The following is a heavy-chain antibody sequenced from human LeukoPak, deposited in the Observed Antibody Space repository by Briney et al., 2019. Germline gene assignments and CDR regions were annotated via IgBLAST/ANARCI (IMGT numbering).Heavy chain of an antibody. V-gene: IGHV4-31*03. CDR2: IYYSGST. J-gene: IGHJ4*02. D-gene: IGHD3-22*01. CDR1: GGSISSGGYY. Sequence: SETLSLTCTVSGGSISSGGYYWSWIRQHPGKGLEWIGYIYYSGSTYYNPSLKSRVTISVDTSKNQFSLKLSSVTAADTAVYYCARDLLCVYSSGYAPFDYWGQGTLVTVSP. CDR3: ARDLLCVYSSGYAPFDY.